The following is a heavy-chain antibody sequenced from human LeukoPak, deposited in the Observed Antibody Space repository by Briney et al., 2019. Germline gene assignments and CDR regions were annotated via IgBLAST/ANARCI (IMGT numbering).Heavy chain of an antibody. J-gene: IGHJ4*02. D-gene: IGHD3-22*01. CDR2: IYYSGST. CDR1: GGSISSYY. Sequence: SETLPLTCTVSGGSISSYYWGWIRQPPGKGLEWIGYIYYSGSTNYNPSLKSRVTISVDTSKNQFSLKLSSVTAADTAVYYCARGNYYDSSGYMGFDYWGQGTLVTVSS. V-gene: IGHV4-59*08. CDR3: ARGNYYDSSGYMGFDY.